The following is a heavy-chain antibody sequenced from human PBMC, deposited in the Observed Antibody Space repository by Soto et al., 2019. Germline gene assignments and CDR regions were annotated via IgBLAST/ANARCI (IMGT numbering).Heavy chain of an antibody. D-gene: IGHD6-19*01. J-gene: IGHJ1*01. Sequence: QVQLVESGGGVVQPGRSLRLSCAASGFTFSSYAMHWVRQAPGKGLEWVAVISYDGSNKYYADSVKGRFTISRDNSKNPLYLQMNSLRAEDTAVYYCARPYSSGWFRSQHWGQGTLVTVSS. CDR2: ISYDGSNK. CDR1: GFTFSSYA. CDR3: ARPYSSGWFRSQH. V-gene: IGHV3-30-3*01.